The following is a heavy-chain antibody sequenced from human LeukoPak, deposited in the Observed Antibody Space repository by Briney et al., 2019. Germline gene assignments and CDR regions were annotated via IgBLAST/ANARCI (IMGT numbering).Heavy chain of an antibody. CDR1: DFTFSNAW. CDR2: SETKAHGGTT. J-gene: IGHJ4*02. D-gene: IGHD5/OR15-5a*01. V-gene: IGHV3-15*07. Sequence: PGGSLRLSCAASDFTFSNAWMNWVRQAPGKGLEWVGRSETKAHGGTTNYAAPVKGRFTISRDDSKNTLYLQMNSLKTEDTAVYYCTTDPFYDSAGFAFWGQGTLVTVS. CDR3: TTDPFYDSAGFAF.